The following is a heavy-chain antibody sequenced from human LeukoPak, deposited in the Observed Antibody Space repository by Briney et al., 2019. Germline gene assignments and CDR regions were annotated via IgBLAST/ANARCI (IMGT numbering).Heavy chain of an antibody. V-gene: IGHV3-53*04. D-gene: IGHD6-6*01. Sequence: GGSLRLSCAASGFTVSSNYMSWVRQAPGKGLEWVSVIYSGGSTYYADSVKGRFTTSRHNSKNTLYLQMNSLRAEDTAVYYCARGQRAARPDDYWGQGTLVTVSS. CDR1: GFTVSSNY. CDR3: ARGQRAARPDDY. CDR2: IYSGGST. J-gene: IGHJ4*02.